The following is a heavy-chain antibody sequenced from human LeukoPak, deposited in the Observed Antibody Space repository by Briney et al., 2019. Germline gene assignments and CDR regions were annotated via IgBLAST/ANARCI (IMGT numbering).Heavy chain of an antibody. CDR3: ARDWASRYDSSGYIDY. V-gene: IGHV1-18*01. D-gene: IGHD3-22*01. J-gene: IGHJ4*02. CDR2: ISAYNGNT. Sequence: ASVKVSCKASGYTFTSYGISWVRQAPGQGLDWMGWISAYNGNTNYAQKLQGRVTMTTDASTSTAYVELRSLRSDDTAVYYCARDWASRYDSSGYIDYWGQGTLVTVSS. CDR1: GYTFTSYG.